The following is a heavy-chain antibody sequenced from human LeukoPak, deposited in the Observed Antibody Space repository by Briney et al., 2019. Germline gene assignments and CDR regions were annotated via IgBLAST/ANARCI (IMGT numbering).Heavy chain of an antibody. CDR3: ARSIVGATYDY. CDR2: IYYSGST. Sequence: SETLSLTCTVSGGSISSYYWSWIRQPPGKGLEWIGYIYYSGSTNYNPSLKSRVTISVDTSKNQFSMKLSSVTAADTAVYYCARSIVGATYDYWGQGTLVTVSS. CDR1: GGSISSYY. V-gene: IGHV4-59*01. D-gene: IGHD1-26*01. J-gene: IGHJ4*02.